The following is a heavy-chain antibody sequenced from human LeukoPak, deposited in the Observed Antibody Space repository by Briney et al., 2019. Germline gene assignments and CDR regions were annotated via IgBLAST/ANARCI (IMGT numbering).Heavy chain of an antibody. CDR1: GYRFTAYT. V-gene: IGHV1-2*02. CDR2: MNPHSGET. CDR3: ARGMDAEAFQN. Sequence: ASVKLSCKTSGYRFTAYTLHWVRQAPGQGLEWLGWMNPHSGETNNAQKFQGRVTMTRATSISVAYMELSSLRSDDMAVYFCARGMDAEAFQNWGQGTLVIVSS. J-gene: IGHJ1*01. D-gene: IGHD2-2*03.